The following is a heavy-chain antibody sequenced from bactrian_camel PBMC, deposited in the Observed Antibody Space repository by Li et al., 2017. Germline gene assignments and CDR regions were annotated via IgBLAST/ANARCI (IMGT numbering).Heavy chain of an antibody. D-gene: IGHD3*01. CDR1: GFSYKYYC. CDR3: AVRDAFCSPNRDAYDY. V-gene: IGHV3S26*01. Sequence: HVQLVESGGGSVQAGGTLRLSCTISGFSYKYYCLNWFRQAPGKEREGVAGIDNDGSTSYAGSVGGRFTISKDNVKNRLYLQMNSLQPEDTAMYYCAVRDAFCSPNRDAYDYWGQGTQVTVS. J-gene: IGHJ4*01. CDR2: IDNDGST.